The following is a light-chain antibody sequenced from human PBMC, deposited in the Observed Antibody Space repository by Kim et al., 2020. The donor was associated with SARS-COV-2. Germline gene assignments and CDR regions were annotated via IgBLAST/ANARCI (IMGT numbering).Light chain of an antibody. J-gene: IGLJ2*01. CDR3: QVWDSYSDHVV. CDR2: YDS. CDR1: YMGSKS. V-gene: IGLV3-21*04. Sequence: APGQTAGNTCGENYMGSKSVDWYQQKPGQAPVLVIYYDSDRPSGIPERFAGSNSGNTATLTISRVEAGDEADYYCQVWDSYSDHVVFGGGTKLTVL.